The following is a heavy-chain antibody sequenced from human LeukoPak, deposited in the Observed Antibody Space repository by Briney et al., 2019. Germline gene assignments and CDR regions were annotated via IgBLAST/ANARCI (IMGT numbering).Heavy chain of an antibody. CDR1: GGSISSSSYY. V-gene: IGHV4-39*01. CDR3: ARQTQEWYTNPYYFDY. J-gene: IGHJ4*02. D-gene: IGHD3-3*01. CDR2: IYYSGST. Sequence: SETLSLTCTVSGGSISSSSYYWGWLRQPPGKGLEWIGSIYYSGSTYYNPSLKSRVTISVDTSKNQFSLKLSSVTAADTAVYYCARQTQEWYTNPYYFDYWGQGTLVTVSS.